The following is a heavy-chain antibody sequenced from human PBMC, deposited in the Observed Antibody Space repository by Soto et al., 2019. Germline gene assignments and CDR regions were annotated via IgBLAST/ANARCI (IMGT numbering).Heavy chain of an antibody. J-gene: IGHJ3*02. CDR3: ARFFTIPRDDAFDI. CDR2: ISAYNGNT. D-gene: IGHD3-3*01. V-gene: IGHV1-18*01. CDR1: GYTFTSYG. Sequence: QVQLVQSGAEVKKPGASVKVSCKASGYTFTSYGISWVRQAPGQGLEWMGWISAYNGNTIYAQKLQGRVTMTTDTSPSIAYMELSSLRSDDTAVYYCARFFTIPRDDAFDIWCQETMVTVSS.